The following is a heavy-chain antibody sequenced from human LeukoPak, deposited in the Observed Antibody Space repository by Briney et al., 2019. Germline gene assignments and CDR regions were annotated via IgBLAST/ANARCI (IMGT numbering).Heavy chain of an antibody. D-gene: IGHD3-22*01. Sequence: GGSLRLSCAASGFIFSSFAMNWVRQAPGKGLEWVAVISYDGSNKYYADSVKGRFTISRDNSKNTLYLQMNSLRAEDTAVYYCGATYYYDSSGLNIFDYWGQGTLVTVSS. CDR3: GATYYYDSSGLNIFDY. CDR1: GFIFSSFA. J-gene: IGHJ4*02. V-gene: IGHV3-30*03. CDR2: ISYDGSNK.